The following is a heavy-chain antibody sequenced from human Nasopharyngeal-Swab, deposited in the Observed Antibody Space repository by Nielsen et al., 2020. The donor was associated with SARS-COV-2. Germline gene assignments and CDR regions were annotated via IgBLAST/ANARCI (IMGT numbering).Heavy chain of an antibody. D-gene: IGHD2-2*01. CDR2: IYPGDSDT. V-gene: IGHV5-51*01. Sequence: LCKLRGSCVEWLGIIYPGDSDTRYSPSFQGQVTISADKSISTAYLQWSSLKASDTAMYYCARIGYCSSTSCPEGWFDPWGQGTLVTVSS. J-gene: IGHJ5*02. CDR3: ARIGYCSSTSCPEGWFDP.